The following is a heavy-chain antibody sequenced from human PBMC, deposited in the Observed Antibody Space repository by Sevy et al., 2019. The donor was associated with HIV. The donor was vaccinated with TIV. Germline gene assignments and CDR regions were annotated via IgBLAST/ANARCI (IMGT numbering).Heavy chain of an antibody. V-gene: IGHV3-74*01. J-gene: IGHJ4*02. CDR3: ARAFRSPPDYYDFWSGYRRQRGPYFDY. CDR1: GFTFSSYW. D-gene: IGHD3-3*01. CDR2: INSDGSST. Sequence: GGSLRLSCAASGFTFSSYWMHWVRQAPGKGLVWVSRINSDGSSTSYADSVKGRFTISRDNAKNTLYLQMNSLRAEDTAVYYCARAFRSPPDYYDFWSGYRRQRGPYFDYWGQGTLVTVSS.